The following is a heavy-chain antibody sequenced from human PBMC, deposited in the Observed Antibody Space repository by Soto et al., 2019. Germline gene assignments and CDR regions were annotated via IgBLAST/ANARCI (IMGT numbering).Heavy chain of an antibody. CDR2: IKSKTDGGTT. J-gene: IGHJ6*02. V-gene: IGHV3-15*07. CDR1: GFTFSNAW. Sequence: GGSLRLSCAASGFTFSNAWMNWVRQAPGKGLEWVGRIKSKTDGGTTDYAAPVKGRFTISRDDSKNTLYLQMNSLKTEDTAVYYCTTDPGRELPRDYYYGMDVWGQGTTVTVSS. CDR3: TTDPGRELPRDYYYGMDV. D-gene: IGHD1-26*01.